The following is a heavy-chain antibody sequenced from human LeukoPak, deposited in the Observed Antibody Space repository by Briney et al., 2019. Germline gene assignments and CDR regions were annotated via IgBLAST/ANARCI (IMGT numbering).Heavy chain of an antibody. V-gene: IGHV3-7*01. Sequence: PGGSLRLSCAASGFTFSSYWMSWVRQAPGKGLEWVANIKQDGSEKYYVDSVKGRFTISRDNAKNSLYLQMNSLRAEDTAVYYCARHYFDSSGYLAGYWGQGTPATVSS. D-gene: IGHD3-22*01. CDR2: IKQDGSEK. CDR1: GFTFSSYW. J-gene: IGHJ4*02. CDR3: ARHYFDSSGYLAGY.